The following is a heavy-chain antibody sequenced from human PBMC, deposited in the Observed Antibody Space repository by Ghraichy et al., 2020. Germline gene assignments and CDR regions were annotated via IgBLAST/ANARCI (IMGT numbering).Heavy chain of an antibody. Sequence: SETLSLTCAVYGGSFSGYYWGWIRQPPGKGLEWIGEINHSGSTNYNPSLKSRVTISVDTSKNQFSLKLSSVTAADTAVYYCARLSTDIVVVPAAMSGYYCGMDVWGQGTTVTVSS. J-gene: IGHJ6*02. V-gene: IGHV4-34*01. CDR1: GGSFSGYY. CDR2: INHSGST. CDR3: ARLSTDIVVVPAAMSGYYCGMDV. D-gene: IGHD2-2*01.